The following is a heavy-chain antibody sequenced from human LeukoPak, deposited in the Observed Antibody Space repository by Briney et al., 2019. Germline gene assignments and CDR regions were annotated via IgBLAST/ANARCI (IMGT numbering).Heavy chain of an antibody. V-gene: IGHV4-39*07. J-gene: IGHJ4*02. Sequence: SQTLSLTCSVSGGSITRTTYHWGWIRQPPGKGLEWIGSMHYTGSGNYNPFLKSRVTISLDMSKRQFSLKLRSVTAADTAVYYCANYGVVLATYGSPSPFVYWGQGTLVTVSS. CDR2: MHYTGSG. D-gene: IGHD3-16*01. CDR1: GGSITRTTYH. CDR3: ANYGVVLATYGSPSPFVY.